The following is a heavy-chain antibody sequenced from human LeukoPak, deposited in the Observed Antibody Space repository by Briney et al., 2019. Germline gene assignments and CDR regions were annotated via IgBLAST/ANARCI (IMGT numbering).Heavy chain of an antibody. CDR3: ARHPRGMATITPFDY. J-gene: IGHJ4*02. D-gene: IGHD5-24*01. CDR2: IYASGST. CDR1: GGSISSYY. Sequence: SETLSLTCTVSGGSISSYYWTWIRQPAGKGLEWIGRIYASGSTNYNPSLKSRVTMSVDTSKNQFSLMLSSVTAADTAVYYCARHPRGMATITPFDYWGQGTLVTVSS. V-gene: IGHV4-4*07.